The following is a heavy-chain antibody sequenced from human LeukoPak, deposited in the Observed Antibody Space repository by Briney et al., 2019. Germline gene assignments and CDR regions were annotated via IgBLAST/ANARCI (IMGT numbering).Heavy chain of an antibody. V-gene: IGHV1-69*13. J-gene: IGHJ5*02. CDR1: GGTFSSYA. CDR2: IIPIFGTA. Sequence: ASVKVSCKASGGTFSSYAISWVRQAPGQGLEWMGGIIPIFGTANYAQKFQGRVTITADESTSTAYMELSSLRSEDTAVYYCARERERRSSWYSNRFDPWGQGTLVTVSS. CDR3: ARERERRSSWYSNRFDP. D-gene: IGHD6-13*01.